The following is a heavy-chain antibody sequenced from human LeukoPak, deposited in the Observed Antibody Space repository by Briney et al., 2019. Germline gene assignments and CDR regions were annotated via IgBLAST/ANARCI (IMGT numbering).Heavy chain of an antibody. CDR1: GYSFTSYW. D-gene: IGHD6-19*01. V-gene: IGHV5-51*01. CDR2: IYPGDSDT. CDR3: ARHSLKQWLPPGY. J-gene: IGHJ4*02. Sequence: GESLKISCKGSGYSFTSYWIGWVRQTPGKGLEWVGIIYPGDSDTRCSPSFQGQVTISADKSISTAYLQWSSLKASDTAMYYCARHSLKQWLPPGYWGQGTLVTVSS.